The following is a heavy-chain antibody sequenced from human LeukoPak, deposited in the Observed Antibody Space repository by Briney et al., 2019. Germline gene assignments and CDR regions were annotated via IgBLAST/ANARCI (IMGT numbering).Heavy chain of an antibody. CDR1: GFTFDDYA. Sequence: GGSLRLSCAASGFTFDDYAMHWVRQAPGKGLEWVSLISGDGGITYYADSVKGRFTISRDNSKNSLYLQMNSLRTEDTALYYCAKDTLRQYYDFWSGYYTGYMDVWGKGTTVTVSS. CDR2: ISGDGGIT. D-gene: IGHD3-3*01. CDR3: AKDTLRQYYDFWSGYYTGYMDV. V-gene: IGHV3-43*02. J-gene: IGHJ6*03.